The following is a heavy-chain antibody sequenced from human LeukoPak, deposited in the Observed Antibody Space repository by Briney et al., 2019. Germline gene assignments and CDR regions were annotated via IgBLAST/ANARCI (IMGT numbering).Heavy chain of an antibody. CDR3: ARDLDLDY. CDR2: ISSSSSTI. Sequence: WLSLRLSCAASGYTFSSYSMNWVSQAPGKGLEWVSYISSSSSTIYYADSVKGRFTISRDNAKNSLYLQMNSLRAEDTAVYYCARDLDLDYWGQGTLVTVSS. V-gene: IGHV3-48*01. J-gene: IGHJ4*02. CDR1: GYTFSSYS.